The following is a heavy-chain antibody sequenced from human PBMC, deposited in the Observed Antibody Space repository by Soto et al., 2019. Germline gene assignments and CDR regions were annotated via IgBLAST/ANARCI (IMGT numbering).Heavy chain of an antibody. Sequence: QVQLVESGGGVVQPGRSLRLSCAASGFTFSSYAMHWVRQAPGKGLEWVAVISYDGSNKYYADSVKGRFTISRDNSKNTLYLQMNSLRAEDTAVYYCARDWEAGSGCFDYWGQRTLVTVSS. J-gene: IGHJ4*02. CDR1: GFTFSSYA. CDR3: ARDWEAGSGCFDY. CDR2: ISYDGSNK. D-gene: IGHD6-19*01. V-gene: IGHV3-30-3*01.